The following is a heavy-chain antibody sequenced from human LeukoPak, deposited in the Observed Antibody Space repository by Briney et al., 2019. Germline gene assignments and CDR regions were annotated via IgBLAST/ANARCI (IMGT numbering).Heavy chain of an antibody. CDR2: ISAYNGNT. V-gene: IGHV1-18*01. CDR1: GYTFTSYG. D-gene: IGHD4-17*01. J-gene: IGHJ1*01. Sequence: ASVKVSCKASGYTFTSYGISWVQQAPGQGLEWMGWISAYNGNTNYAQKLQGRVTMTTDTSTSTAYMELRSLRSDDTAVYYCARDLNEDYGLVRGYFQHWGQGTLVTVSS. CDR3: ARDLNEDYGLVRGYFQH.